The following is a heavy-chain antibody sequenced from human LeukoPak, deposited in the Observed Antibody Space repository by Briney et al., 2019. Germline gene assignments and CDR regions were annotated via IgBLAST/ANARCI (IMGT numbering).Heavy chain of an antibody. CDR2: IGTAGDT. J-gene: IGHJ4*02. Sequence: PGGSLRLSCAASGFTSSSYDMHWVRQATGKGLEWVSAIGTAGDTYYPGSVKGRFTISRENAKNSLYLQMNSLRAGDTAVYYCVARPSYYDSSGYYDYWGQGTLVTVSS. D-gene: IGHD3-22*01. CDR3: VARPSYYDSSGYYDY. CDR1: GFTSSSYD. V-gene: IGHV3-13*01.